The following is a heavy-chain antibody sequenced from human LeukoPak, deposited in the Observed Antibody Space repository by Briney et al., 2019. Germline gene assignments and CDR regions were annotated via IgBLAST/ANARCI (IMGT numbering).Heavy chain of an antibody. V-gene: IGHV4-59*12. J-gene: IGHJ3*02. CDR1: GASISGNY. CDR3: ARLGQTVTGFYSLDI. CDR2: MFHSGST. Sequence: SETLSLTCSVSGASISGNYWSWIRQPPGKGLELIGYMFHSGSTNYNPSLKSRVITSLDASKNQFSLKLFSVTAADTAVYYCARLGQTVTGFYSLDIWGQGTVVTVSS. D-gene: IGHD3-9*01.